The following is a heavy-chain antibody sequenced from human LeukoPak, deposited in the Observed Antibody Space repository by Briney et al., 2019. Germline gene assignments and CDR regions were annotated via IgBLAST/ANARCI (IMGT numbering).Heavy chain of an antibody. CDR2: VSSTGSGT. Sequence: GGSLRLSCAASGFTFSTYGMSWVRQAPGKGLEWVAAVSSTGSGTYYPDSLKGRFIISRDNSQNTVFLQMNSLRPEDTAFYFCAKDGPLLWFGPTDAWGQGILVTVSS. D-gene: IGHD3-10*01. V-gene: IGHV3-23*01. J-gene: IGHJ5*02. CDR3: AKDGPLLWFGPTDA. CDR1: GFTFSTYG.